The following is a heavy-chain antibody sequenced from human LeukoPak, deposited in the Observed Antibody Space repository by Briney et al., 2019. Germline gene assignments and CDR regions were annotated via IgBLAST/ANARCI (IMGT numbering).Heavy chain of an antibody. J-gene: IGHJ6*02. V-gene: IGHV3-21*01. CDR2: ISSSSSYI. CDR3: ARDPHRERSYYDILTGNNYYYGTDV. Sequence: KAGGSLRLSCAASGFTFSSYSMNWVRQAPGKGLEWVSSISSSSSYIYYADSVKGRFTISRDNAKNSLYLQMNSLRAEDTAVYYCARDPHRERSYYDILTGNNYYYGTDVWGQGTTVTVSS. CDR1: GFTFSSYS. D-gene: IGHD3-9*01.